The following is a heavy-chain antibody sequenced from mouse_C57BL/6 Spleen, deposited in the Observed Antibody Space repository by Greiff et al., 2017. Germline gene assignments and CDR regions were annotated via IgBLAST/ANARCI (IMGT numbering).Heavy chain of an antibody. CDR3: SVYYGYPFAD. D-gene: IGHD2-2*01. V-gene: IGHV1-69*01. Sequence: QVQLKQPGAELVMPGASVKLSCKASGYTFTSYWMHWVKQRPGQGLEWIGEIDPSDSYTNYNQKFKGKSPLTVDKSSSTAYMQLSSLTSEDSAVYYCSVYYGYPFADWGQGTLVTVAA. J-gene: IGHJ3*01. CDR2: IDPSDSYT. CDR1: GYTFTSYW.